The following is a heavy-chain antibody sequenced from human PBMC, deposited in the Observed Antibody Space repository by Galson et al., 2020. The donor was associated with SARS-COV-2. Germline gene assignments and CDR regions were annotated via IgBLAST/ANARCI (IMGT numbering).Heavy chain of an antibody. J-gene: IGHJ6*03. CDR2: INHRGST. CDR3: VRGAEERRIIVVVPYYYTYMDV. Sequence: SETLSLTCAVYGGSFKNYYWTWTRQSPGKGLQWIGEINHRGSTNYDQSLQGRVAMSVDTSKNQFSLRLSSVTAADTAVYYCVRGAEERRIIVVVPYYYTYMDVWGGGTAVTVSS. V-gene: IGHV4-34*01. CDR1: GGSFKNYY. D-gene: IGHD2-2*01.